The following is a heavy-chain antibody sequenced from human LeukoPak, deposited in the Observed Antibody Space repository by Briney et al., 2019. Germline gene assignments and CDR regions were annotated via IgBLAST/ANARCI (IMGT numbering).Heavy chain of an antibody. Sequence: PGGSLSLSCAASGFTFSSYSMNWVRRAPGKGLEWVSDISSSGRSILYADSVKGRFTVSRDNAKNSLYLQMNNLRAEDTAVYYCGREIPSGSYAPDYWGQGILVIVSS. D-gene: IGHD1-26*01. CDR3: GREIPSGSYAPDY. CDR2: ISSSGRSI. CDR1: GFTFSSYS. V-gene: IGHV3-21*05. J-gene: IGHJ4*02.